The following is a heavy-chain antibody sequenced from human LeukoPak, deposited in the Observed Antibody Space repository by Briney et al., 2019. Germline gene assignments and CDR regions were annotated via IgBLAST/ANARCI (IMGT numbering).Heavy chain of an antibody. V-gene: IGHV3-30*02. CDR3: ARGETAADRFDY. J-gene: IGHJ4*02. D-gene: IGHD6-13*01. Sequence: TGGSLRLSCAASGFTFSSYGMHWVRQAPGKGLEWVAFIRYDGSNKYYADSVKGRFTISRDNAKNSLYLQMNSLRAEDTAVYYCARGETAADRFDYWGQGTLVTVSS. CDR2: IRYDGSNK. CDR1: GFTFSSYG.